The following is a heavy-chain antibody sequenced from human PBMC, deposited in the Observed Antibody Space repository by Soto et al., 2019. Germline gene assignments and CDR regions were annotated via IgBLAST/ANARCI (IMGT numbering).Heavy chain of an antibody. CDR3: ARVRCSSTSCYSYIDY. CDR1: GFTFRSYG. V-gene: IGHV3-33*01. Sequence: GGSLRLSCAASGFTFRSYGMHWVRQAPGKGLEWVAVIWYDGSNKYYADSVKGRFTISRDNSKNTLYLQMNSLRAEDTAVYYCARVRCSSTSCYSYIDYWGQGTLVTVSP. D-gene: IGHD2-2*02. CDR2: IWYDGSNK. J-gene: IGHJ4*02.